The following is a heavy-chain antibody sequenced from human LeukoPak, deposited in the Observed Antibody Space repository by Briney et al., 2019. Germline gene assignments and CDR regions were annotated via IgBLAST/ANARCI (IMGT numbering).Heavy chain of an antibody. CDR3: AKDRGYLMTTATSDY. Sequence: PGRTLSLSRAASGFTLSIYAMSCGPQAPGKGLEWVSAISSSGGSTYYADSVKGRFTISRDNSKNTLYLQRNSLRAEDTAVYYCAKDRGYLMTTATSDYWGQGTLVTVSS. CDR1: GFTLSIYA. J-gene: IGHJ4*02. CDR2: ISSSGGST. D-gene: IGHD4-4*01. V-gene: IGHV3-23*01.